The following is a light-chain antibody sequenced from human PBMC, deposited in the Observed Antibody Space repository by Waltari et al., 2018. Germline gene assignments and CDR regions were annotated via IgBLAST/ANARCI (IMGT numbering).Light chain of an antibody. V-gene: IGKV1-33*01. J-gene: IGKJ3*01. Sequence: DIQMTQSPSALSASVGDRVTITCQASQDITNYLNWYQQKPGKAPKLLIYDASNLETGVPSRFSGSGSGTDXTFTISSLQXEXXATYYCQXYDNXXLXTFGPGTKVDIK. CDR1: QDITNY. CDR3: QXYDNXXLXT. CDR2: DAS.